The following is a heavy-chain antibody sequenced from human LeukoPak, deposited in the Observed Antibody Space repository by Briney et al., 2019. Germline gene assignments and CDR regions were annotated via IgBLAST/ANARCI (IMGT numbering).Heavy chain of an antibody. CDR3: ARGGGWYRGFFDY. V-gene: IGHV4-34*01. Sequence: PSETLSLTCAVYGGSFSGYYWSWLRQPPGKGLEWIGEINHGGSTNYNPSLKNRGTISIDKSKNQFSLKLNSVTAADTAVYYCARGGGWYRGFFDYWGQGTLVTVSS. J-gene: IGHJ4*02. CDR2: INHGGST. CDR1: GGSFSGYY. D-gene: IGHD6-19*01.